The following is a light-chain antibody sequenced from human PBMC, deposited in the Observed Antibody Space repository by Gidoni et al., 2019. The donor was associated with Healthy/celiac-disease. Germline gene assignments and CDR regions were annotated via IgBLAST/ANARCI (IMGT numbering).Light chain of an antibody. CDR2: GAS. Sequence: EIVLPPSPGTLPLPPGERATLSCRASQSVSSSYLAWYQQKPGQAPRLLIYGASSRATGIPDRFSGSGSGTDFTLTISRLEPEDFAVYYCQQYGSSPRTFGQGTKVEIK. CDR1: QSVSSSY. J-gene: IGKJ1*01. CDR3: QQYGSSPRT. V-gene: IGKV3-20*01.